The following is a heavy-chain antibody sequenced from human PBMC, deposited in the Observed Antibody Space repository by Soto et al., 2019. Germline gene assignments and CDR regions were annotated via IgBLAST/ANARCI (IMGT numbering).Heavy chain of an antibody. CDR1: GFTFSSYS. V-gene: IGHV3-21*01. CDR2: ISSSSSYI. Sequence: EVQLVEAGGGLVKPGGSLRLSCAASGFTFSSYSMKWVRQAPGKGLEWVSSISSSSSYIYYADSVKGRFTISRDNAKNSLYLQMNSLRAEDTAVYYCARSMRSYCSGGSCYPQDYYYYMDVWGKGTTVTLSS. D-gene: IGHD2-15*01. CDR3: ARSMRSYCSGGSCYPQDYYYYMDV. J-gene: IGHJ6*03.